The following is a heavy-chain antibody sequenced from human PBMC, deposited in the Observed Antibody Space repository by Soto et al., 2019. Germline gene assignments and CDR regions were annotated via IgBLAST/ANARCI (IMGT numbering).Heavy chain of an antibody. Sequence: QVQLVESGGGVVQPGRSLRLSCAASGFTFSSYGMHWVRQAPGKGLEWVAVISYDGSNKYYADSVKGRFTISRDNSKNTLYLQMNSLRAEGTAVYYCAKDLGTYYCDSSCPRGWFDPWGQGTLVTVSS. V-gene: IGHV3-30*18. CDR1: GFTFSSYG. CDR3: AKDLGTYYCDSSCPRGWFDP. J-gene: IGHJ5*02. CDR2: ISYDGSNK. D-gene: IGHD3-22*01.